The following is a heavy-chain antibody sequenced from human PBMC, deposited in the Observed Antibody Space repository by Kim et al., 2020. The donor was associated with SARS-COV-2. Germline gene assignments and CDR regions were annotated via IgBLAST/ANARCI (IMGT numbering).Heavy chain of an antibody. D-gene: IGHD6-13*01. Sequence: SVKVSCKASGGTFSSYAISWVRQAPGQGLEWMGRIIPILGIANYAQKFQGRVTITADKSTSTAYMELSSLRSDDTAGYYCSRGIAPRNWFDPWGQGNLVTVSS. J-gene: IGHJ5*02. CDR2: IIPILGIA. CDR3: SRGIAPRNWFDP. V-gene: IGHV1-69*04. CDR1: GGTFSSYA.